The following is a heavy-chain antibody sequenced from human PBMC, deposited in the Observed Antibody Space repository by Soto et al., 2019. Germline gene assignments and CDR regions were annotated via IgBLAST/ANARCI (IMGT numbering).Heavy chain of an antibody. D-gene: IGHD6-19*01. CDR1: GASITTYY. Sequence: SETLSLTCDVSGASITTYYWSWIRQGPGKGLEWMGNVYHTGSTDYNSSLRSRVTISVDTSKNQFSLNMNSVTAADAAVYYCARRLFGSGWTLDYWGQGALVTVSS. CDR2: VYHTGST. CDR3: ARRLFGSGWTLDY. V-gene: IGHV4-59*13. J-gene: IGHJ4*02.